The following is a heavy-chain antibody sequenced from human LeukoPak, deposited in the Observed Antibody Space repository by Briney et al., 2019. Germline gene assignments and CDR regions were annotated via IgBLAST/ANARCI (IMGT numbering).Heavy chain of an antibody. V-gene: IGHV4-59*12. D-gene: IGHD6-19*01. CDR1: GGSISGYY. Sequence: SETLSLTCTVSGGSISGYYWTWIRQPPGKGLEWIGYIYYSGSTNYNPSLKSRVTISVDTSKNQFSLKLSCVTAADTAVYYCAKGGHSSGWYHDYWGQGTLVTVSS. CDR2: IYYSGST. J-gene: IGHJ4*02. CDR3: AKGGHSSGWYHDY.